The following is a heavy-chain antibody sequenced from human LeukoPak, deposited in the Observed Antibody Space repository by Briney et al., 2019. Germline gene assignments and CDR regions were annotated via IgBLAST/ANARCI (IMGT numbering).Heavy chain of an antibody. Sequence: GESLKISCKGSGYSFTSYWIGWVRQMPGKGLEWMGIIYPGDSDTRYTPSFQGQVTISDDKSISTAYLQWSSRKAPDPAMYYVARLSQPWFGDELDPWGQGTLVTVSS. D-gene: IGHD3-10*01. CDR3: ARLSQPWFGDELDP. CDR1: GYSFTSYW. V-gene: IGHV5-51*01. CDR2: IYPGDSDT. J-gene: IGHJ5*02.